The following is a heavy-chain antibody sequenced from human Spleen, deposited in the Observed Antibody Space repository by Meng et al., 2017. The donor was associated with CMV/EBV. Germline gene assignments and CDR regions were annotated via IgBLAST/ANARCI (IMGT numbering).Heavy chain of an antibody. CDR1: GYTLSNCG. J-gene: IGHJ5*02. D-gene: IGHD3-9*01. CDR3: ARSSYDILTGQNWFDP. CDR2: ISAKNGDT. Sequence: SGYTLSNCGITWVRQAPGQGLEWMGWISAKNGDTNSAQKVQGRVTMTTDTSTNTAYMELRSLRSDDTATYYCARSSYDILTGQNWFDPWGQGTLVTVSS. V-gene: IGHV1-18*01.